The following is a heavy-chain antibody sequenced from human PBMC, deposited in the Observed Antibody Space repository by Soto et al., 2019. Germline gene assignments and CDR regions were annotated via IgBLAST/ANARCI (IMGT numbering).Heavy chain of an antibody. CDR1: GGSFSGHY. D-gene: IGHD2-2*01. Sequence: SETLSLTCAAYGGSFSGHYWSWIRQPPGKGLEWIGEINPSGSTKYNPSLKSRVTISADTSRNQFSLKLSSVTAADTAVFYCARGGMPIYDYALDVWGQGTTVTVSS. J-gene: IGHJ6*02. CDR2: INPSGST. V-gene: IGHV4-34*01. CDR3: ARGGMPIYDYALDV.